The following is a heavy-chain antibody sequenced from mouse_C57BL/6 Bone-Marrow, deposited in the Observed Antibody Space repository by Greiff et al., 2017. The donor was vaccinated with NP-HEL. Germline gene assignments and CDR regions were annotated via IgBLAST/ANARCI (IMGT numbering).Heavy chain of an antibody. J-gene: IGHJ4*01. CDR3: ARDAPHYYGSSYDYAMDY. V-gene: IGHV5-16*01. CDR2: INYDGSST. D-gene: IGHD1-1*01. Sequence: EVMLVESEGGLVQPGSSMKLSCTASGFTFSDYYMAWVRQVPEKGLEWVANINYDGSSTYYLDSLKSRFIISRDNAKNILYLQMSSLKSEDTATYYCARDAPHYYGSSYDYAMDYWGQGTSVTVSS. CDR1: GFTFSDYY.